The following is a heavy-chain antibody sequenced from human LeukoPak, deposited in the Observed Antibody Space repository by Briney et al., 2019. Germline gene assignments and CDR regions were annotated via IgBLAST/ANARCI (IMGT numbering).Heavy chain of an antibody. D-gene: IGHD6-13*01. V-gene: IGHV3-33*01. CDR1: GFTFSSYG. J-gene: IGHJ4*02. CDR3: VRGVGVSRFNYLDS. Sequence: PGRSLRLSCAASGFTFSSYGMHWVRQAPGKGLEWVAVIWYDGSNKYYADSVKGRFTISRDNSKNTLYLQMNSLRDDDTAVYYCVRGVGVSRFNYLDSWGQGTLVIASS. CDR2: IWYDGSNK.